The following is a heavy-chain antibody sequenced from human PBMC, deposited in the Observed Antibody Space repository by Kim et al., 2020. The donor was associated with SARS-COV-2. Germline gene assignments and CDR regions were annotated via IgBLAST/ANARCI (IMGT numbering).Heavy chain of an antibody. Sequence: SETLSLTCTVSGGSVSSGSYYWSWIRQPPGKGLEWIGYIYYSGSTNYNPSLKSRVTISEDTSKNHFSLKLSSVTAADTAVYYCARDTISSSRYSYYYYGLDVWGQGTTVTVSS. CDR1: GGSVSSGSYY. V-gene: IGHV4-61*03. CDR2: IYYSGST. CDR3: ARDTISSSRYSYYYYGLDV. D-gene: IGHD6-13*01. J-gene: IGHJ6*02.